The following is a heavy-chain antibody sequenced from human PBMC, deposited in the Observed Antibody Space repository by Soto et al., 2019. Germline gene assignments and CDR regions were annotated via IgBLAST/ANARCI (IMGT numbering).Heavy chain of an antibody. CDR3: ASRYGSAIDY. D-gene: IGHD1-26*01. CDR1: GGTIRSWY. Sequence: QVQLQESGPGLGKHSQTLSLTCTVSGGTIRSWYWSWIRQPPGKGLEWIGYIYYSGSTNCTPALNSRVTIPIDTSKNQSSLKLSTVPAADKAVYYCASRYGSAIDYWGQGTLVTVSS. J-gene: IGHJ4*02. V-gene: IGHV4-59*08. CDR2: IYYSGST.